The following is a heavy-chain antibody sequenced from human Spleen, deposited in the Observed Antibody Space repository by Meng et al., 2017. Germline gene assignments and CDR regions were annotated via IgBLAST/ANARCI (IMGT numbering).Heavy chain of an antibody. J-gene: IGHJ2*01. D-gene: IGHD3-3*01. V-gene: IGHV4-59*01. CDR2: IYYSGST. CDR1: GGSISSDY. CDR3: ASTSGYYTNGYFDL. Sequence: SETMSPTSTVGGGSISSDYWSWIRQPPGKGLEWIGYIYYSGSTNYHPSLKSRVTISVDTSKNQFSLKLSSVTDADTAGYYCASTSGYYTNGYFDLWGRGTLVTVSS.